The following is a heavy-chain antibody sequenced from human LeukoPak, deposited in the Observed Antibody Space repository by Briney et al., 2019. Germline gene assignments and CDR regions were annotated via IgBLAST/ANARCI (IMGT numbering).Heavy chain of an antibody. CDR3: ARVVHYYGSGNGFDP. J-gene: IGHJ5*02. D-gene: IGHD3-10*01. CDR2: ISSSTTRTT. CDR1: GFNFGEYS. Sequence: GSLRLSCAASGFNFGEYSVNWVRQAPGKGLEWVSYISSSTTRTTYYADSVKGRFTISRDNAKNSMYLQMNSLRDEDTAVYYCARVVHYYGSGNGFDPWGQGTLVTVSS. V-gene: IGHV3-48*02.